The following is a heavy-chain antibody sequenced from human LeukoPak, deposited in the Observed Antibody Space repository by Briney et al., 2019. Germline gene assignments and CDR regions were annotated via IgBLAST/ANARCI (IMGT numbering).Heavy chain of an antibody. CDR2: IREDGSEK. D-gene: IGHD3-10*01. J-gene: IGHJ4*02. Sequence: QTGGSLRLSCAASGFTFSNYWMSWVRQAPGKGLEWVANIREDGSEKYYVDSVKGQFTISRDNAKNSLFLQMDSLRAEDTAVYYCARDLAGHYYGSGSSFDHWGQGTLVTVS. CDR1: GFTFSNYW. V-gene: IGHV3-7*01. CDR3: ARDLAGHYYGSGSSFDH.